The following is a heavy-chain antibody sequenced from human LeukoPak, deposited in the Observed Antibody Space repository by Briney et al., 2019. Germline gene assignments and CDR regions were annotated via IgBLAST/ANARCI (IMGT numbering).Heavy chain of an antibody. V-gene: IGHV1-46*01. CDR3: ARGFSVHPEFDP. Sequence: ASVKVSCKASGYTFTSYGISWVRQAPGQGLEWMGIINPSGGSTSYAQKFQGRVTMTRDTSTSTVYMELSSLRSEDTAVYYCARGFSVHPEFDPWGQGTLVTVSS. J-gene: IGHJ5*02. D-gene: IGHD3-3*01. CDR2: INPSGGST. CDR1: GYTFTSYG.